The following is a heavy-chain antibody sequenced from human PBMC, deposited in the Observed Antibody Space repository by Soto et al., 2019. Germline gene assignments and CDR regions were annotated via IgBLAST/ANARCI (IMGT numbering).Heavy chain of an antibody. Sequence: SQTLSLTCVICGGNVCSNRCSSNFIKQSTSRGLEWLGRTYYRSKWYNDYAVSVKSRITINPDTSKNQFSLQLNSVTPEDTAVHYCARGQDYYTGMDVRRQGTTVIVFS. CDR3: ARGQDYYTGMDV. J-gene: IGHJ6*02. CDR1: GGNVCSNRCS. V-gene: IGHV6-1*01. CDR2: TYYRSKWYN.